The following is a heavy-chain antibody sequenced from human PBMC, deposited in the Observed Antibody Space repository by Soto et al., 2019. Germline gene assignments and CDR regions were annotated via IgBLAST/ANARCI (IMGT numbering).Heavy chain of an antibody. J-gene: IGHJ4*02. CDR2: IYYSGST. D-gene: IGHD6-6*01. CDR1: GGSISSGGYY. V-gene: IGHV4-31*03. CDR3: ARGNGSSFSDCYFDY. Sequence: TSETLSLTCTVSGGSISSGGYYWSWIRQHPGKGLEWIGYIYYSGSTYYNPSLKSRVTISVDTSKNQFSLKLSPVTAADTAVYYCARGNGSSFSDCYFDYWGQGTLVNVSS.